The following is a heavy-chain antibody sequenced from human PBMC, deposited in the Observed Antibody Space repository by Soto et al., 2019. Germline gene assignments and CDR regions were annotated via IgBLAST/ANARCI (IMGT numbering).Heavy chain of an antibody. Sequence: VQLVESGGGLVQPGGSLRLSCAASGFTFSSYGMHWVRQAPGKGLEWVAVIWYDGSNKYYADSVKGRFTISRDNSKNTLYLQMNSLRAEDTAVYYCARDDVSGYYKFDYWGQGTLVTVSS. J-gene: IGHJ4*02. V-gene: IGHV3-33*08. CDR3: ARDDVSGYYKFDY. CDR2: IWYDGSNK. CDR1: GFTFSSYG. D-gene: IGHD3-22*01.